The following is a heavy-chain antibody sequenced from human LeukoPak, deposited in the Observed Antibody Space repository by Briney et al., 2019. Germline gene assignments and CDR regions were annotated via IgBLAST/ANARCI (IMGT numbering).Heavy chain of an antibody. D-gene: IGHD3-22*01. CDR3: ARDPQSYDSSGGDY. J-gene: IGHJ4*02. Sequence: GGSLRLSCAASGFTLSSYTMNWVRQAPGKGLEWVSSISGTSSYIYYADPVKGRFTISRDNAKNSLYLQMDSLRAEDTAVYYCARDPQSYDSSGGDYWGQGTLVTVSS. CDR2: ISGTSSYI. V-gene: IGHV3-21*01. CDR1: GFTLSSYT.